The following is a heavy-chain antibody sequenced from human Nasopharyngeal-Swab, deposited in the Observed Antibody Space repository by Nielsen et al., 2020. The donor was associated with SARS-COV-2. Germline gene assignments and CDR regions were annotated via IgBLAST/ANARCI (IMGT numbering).Heavy chain of an antibody. CDR1: GGSISPYY. CDR3: ARDHTLYGDYPPYYYGMDV. D-gene: IGHD4-17*01. J-gene: IGHJ6*02. V-gene: IGHV4-59*12. CDR2: VYYRGNT. Sequence: SETLSLTCTVSGGSISPYYWNWVRQPPGKGLEWIGYVYYRGNTKYSPSLESRVTISLDTSKNQFSLKLNAVTAADAAVYYCARDHTLYGDYPPYYYGMDVWGQGTTVTVSS.